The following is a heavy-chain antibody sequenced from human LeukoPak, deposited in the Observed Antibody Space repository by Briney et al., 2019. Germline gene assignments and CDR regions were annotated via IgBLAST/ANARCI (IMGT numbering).Heavy chain of an antibody. V-gene: IGHV1-18*01. D-gene: IGHD5-18*01. CDR2: ISAYNGNT. CDR3: ASPGYSYGLDY. Sequence: ASVKVSCKASGGTFSSYAISWVRQAPGQGLEWMGWISAYNGNTNYAQKLQGRVTMTTDTSTSTAYMELRSLRSEDTAVYYCASPGYSYGLDYWGQGTLVTVSS. CDR1: GGTFSSYA. J-gene: IGHJ4*02.